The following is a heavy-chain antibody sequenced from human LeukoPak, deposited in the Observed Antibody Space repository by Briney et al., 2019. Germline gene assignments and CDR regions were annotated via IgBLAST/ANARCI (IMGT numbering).Heavy chain of an antibody. D-gene: IGHD3-16*02. CDR3: ARLSIEKYGMDV. CDR1: GFTFSSYA. J-gene: IGHJ6*02. CDR2: IYYSGST. V-gene: IGHV4-59*08. Sequence: GSLRLSCAASGFTFSSYAMSWVRQAPGKGLEWIGYIYYSGSTNYNPSLKSRVTISVDTSKNQFSLKLTSVTAADTAMYYCARLSIEKYGMDVWGQGTTVTVSS.